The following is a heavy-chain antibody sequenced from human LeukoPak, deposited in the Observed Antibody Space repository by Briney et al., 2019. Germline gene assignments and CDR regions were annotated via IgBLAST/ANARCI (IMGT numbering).Heavy chain of an antibody. CDR2: FDPEDGET. J-gene: IGHJ3*02. D-gene: IGHD3-22*01. CDR1: GYTLTELS. CDR3: TTYYYDSSDGLTGSHDAFDI. Sequence: ASVKVSCTVSGYTLTELSMHWVRQAPGKGLEWMGGFDPEDGETIYAQKFQGRVTMTEDTSTDTAYMELSSLRSEDTAVYYCTTYYYDSSDGLTGSHDAFDIWGQGTMVTVSS. V-gene: IGHV1-24*01.